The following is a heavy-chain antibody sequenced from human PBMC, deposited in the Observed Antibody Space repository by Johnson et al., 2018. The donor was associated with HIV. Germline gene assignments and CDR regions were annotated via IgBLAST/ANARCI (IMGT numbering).Heavy chain of an antibody. CDR3: ARDQQWWLPSPGAFDI. V-gene: IGHV3-23*04. CDR1: GFTFSSYA. D-gene: IGHD2-15*01. CDR2: ISGSGGIT. J-gene: IGHJ3*02. Sequence: VQLVESGGSVVRPGGSLRLSCAASGFTFSSYAMSWVRQAPGKGLEWVSAISGSGGITYYADSVKGRLPISRDNSKNTLYLQSGSLRAEDMAVYYCARDQQWWLPSPGAFDIWGQGTMVTVSS.